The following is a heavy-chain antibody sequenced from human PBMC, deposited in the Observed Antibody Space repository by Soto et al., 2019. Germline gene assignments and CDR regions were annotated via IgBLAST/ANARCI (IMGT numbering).Heavy chain of an antibody. CDR3: ARLWNDYGDYGRDY. CDR2: INHSGST. CDR1: GGSFRTYY. Sequence: SETLSLTCAVYGGSFRTYYWSWIRQPPGKGLEWIGEINHSGSTNYNPSLKSRVTILVDTSKNQFSLKLSSVTAADTAVYYCARLWNDYGDYGRDYWGQGTLVTVSS. V-gene: IGHV4-34*01. J-gene: IGHJ4*02. D-gene: IGHD4-17*01.